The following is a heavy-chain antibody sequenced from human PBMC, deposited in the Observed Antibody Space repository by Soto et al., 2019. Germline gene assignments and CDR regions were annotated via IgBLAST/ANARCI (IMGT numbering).Heavy chain of an antibody. Sequence: EVQLLESGGGLVQPGGSLRLSCAASGFTFGTYAMKWLRQAPGRGLECVSFISGSGRTTYYADSVKGRFTVSRDNSKNTMYLQMNSLRAEETALYYCAKFRGPSYSYYYMDVWGKGTTVTVSS. CDR2: ISGSGRTT. V-gene: IGHV3-23*01. CDR1: GFTFGTYA. J-gene: IGHJ6*03. CDR3: AKFRGPSYSYYYMDV.